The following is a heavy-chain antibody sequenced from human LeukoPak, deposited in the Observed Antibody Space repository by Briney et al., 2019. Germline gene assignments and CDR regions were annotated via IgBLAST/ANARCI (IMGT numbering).Heavy chain of an antibody. CDR3: AKDEEYYYDSSGYYGTPPHFQH. J-gene: IGHJ1*01. CDR1: GFTFDDYA. V-gene: IGHV3-9*01. D-gene: IGHD3-22*01. Sequence: GGSLRLSCAASGFTFDDYAMHWVRQAPGKGLEWVSGISWNSGSIGYADSVKGRFTISRDNAKNSLYLQMNSLRAEDTAVYYCAKDEEYYYDSSGYYGTPPHFQHWGQGTLVTVSS. CDR2: ISWNSGSI.